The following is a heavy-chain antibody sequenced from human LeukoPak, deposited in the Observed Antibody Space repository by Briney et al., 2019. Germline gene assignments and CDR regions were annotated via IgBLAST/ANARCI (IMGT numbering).Heavy chain of an antibody. CDR1: GFTFSSYE. J-gene: IGHJ4*02. CDR3: ARGTMIVVVTPSGIDY. D-gene: IGHD3-22*01. Sequence: PGGSLRLSCAASGFTFSSYEMNWVRQAPGKGLEWVSYINSSGSTIYYADSVKGRFTISRDNAKNTLYLQMNSLRAEDTAVYYCARGTMIVVVTPSGIDYWGQGTLVTVSS. V-gene: IGHV3-48*03. CDR2: INSSGSTI.